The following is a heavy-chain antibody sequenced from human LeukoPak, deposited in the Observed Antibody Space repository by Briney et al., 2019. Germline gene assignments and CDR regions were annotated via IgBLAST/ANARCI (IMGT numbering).Heavy chain of an antibody. J-gene: IGHJ4*02. CDR1: GGSISSSSYY. CDR2: IYYSGST. Sequence: SETLSLTCTVSGGSISSSSYYWGWIRQPPGKGLEWIGSIYYSGSTYYNPSLKSRVTISVDTSKNQFSLKLSSVTAADTAVSYCARRGTMTVAGTRDFDYWGQGTLVTVSS. CDR3: ARRGTMTVAGTRDFDY. V-gene: IGHV4-39*01. D-gene: IGHD6-19*01.